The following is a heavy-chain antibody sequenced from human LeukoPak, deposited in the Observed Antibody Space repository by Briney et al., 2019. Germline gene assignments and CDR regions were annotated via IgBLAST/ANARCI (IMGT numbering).Heavy chain of an antibody. CDR1: GFTFSSHT. J-gene: IGHJ4*02. CDR3: AREYYDSSGYYYFDC. V-gene: IGHV3-48*04. D-gene: IGHD3-22*01. CDR2: ISSSGSTI. Sequence: GGSLRLSCAASGFTFSSHTINWVRQAPGKGLEWVSYISSSGSTIYYADSVKGRFTISRDNAKNSLYLQMNSLRAEDTAVYYCAREYYDSSGYYYFDCWGQGTLVTVSS.